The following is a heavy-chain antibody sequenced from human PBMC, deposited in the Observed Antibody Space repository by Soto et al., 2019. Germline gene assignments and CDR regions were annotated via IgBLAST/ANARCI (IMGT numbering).Heavy chain of an antibody. Sequence: ASVKVSCKASGGTFNNYALSWVRQAPGQGLEWMGGIIPIFNSANYAQKFQGRVTITADDSTSTAYMELRSLRPDDTAVYYCAKIKFRGAAVPDYWGQGTLVTVSS. CDR1: GGTFNNYA. J-gene: IGHJ4*02. CDR2: IIPIFNSA. CDR3: AKIKFRGAAVPDY. V-gene: IGHV1-69*13. D-gene: IGHD3-10*01.